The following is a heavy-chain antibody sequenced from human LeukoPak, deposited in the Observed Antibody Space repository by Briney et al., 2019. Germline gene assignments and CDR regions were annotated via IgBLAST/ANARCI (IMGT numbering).Heavy chain of an antibody. CDR2: ISAYNGNT. D-gene: IGHD3-3*01. CDR1: GYTFTSYG. Sequence: ASVKVSCKASGYTFTSYGISWVRQAPGQGLEWMGWISAYNGNTNYAQKLQDRVTMTTDTSTSTAYMELRSLRSDDPAVYYCARVQLSFTIFGVALSSYFDYWGQGTLVTVSS. V-gene: IGHV1-18*01. J-gene: IGHJ4*02. CDR3: ARVQLSFTIFGVALSSYFDY.